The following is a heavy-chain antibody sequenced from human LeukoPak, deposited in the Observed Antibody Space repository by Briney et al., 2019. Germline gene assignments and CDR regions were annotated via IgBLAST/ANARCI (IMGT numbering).Heavy chain of an antibody. CDR3: ARSVAFYYYYGMDV. CDR2: IYSGGST. CDR1: GFTVSSNY. V-gene: IGHV3-66*01. J-gene: IGHJ6*02. Sequence: PGGSLRLSCAASGFTVSSNYMSWVRQAPGKGLEWVSVIYSGGSTYYADSVKGRFTISRDNSKNTLYLQMNSLRAEDTAVYYCARSVAFYYYYGMDVWAQGPPVTVSS. D-gene: IGHD2-21*01.